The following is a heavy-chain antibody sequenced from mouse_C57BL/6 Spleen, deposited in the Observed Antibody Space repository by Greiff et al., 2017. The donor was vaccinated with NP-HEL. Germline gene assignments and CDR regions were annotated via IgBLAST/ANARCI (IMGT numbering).Heavy chain of an antibody. CDR2: IYPNNGGN. CDR1: GYTVTDDY. CDR3: ARTYYSNYEYFDV. Sequence: VQLKQSLPELVKPGAVGKMDGKVVGYTVTDDYSHWVKVVHGKSLEWIGYIYPNNGGNGYNQKFKGKATLTVDKSSSTAYMELRSLTSEDSAVYYCARTYYSNYEYFDVWGTGTTVTVSS. D-gene: IGHD2-5*01. J-gene: IGHJ1*03. V-gene: IGHV1-34*01.